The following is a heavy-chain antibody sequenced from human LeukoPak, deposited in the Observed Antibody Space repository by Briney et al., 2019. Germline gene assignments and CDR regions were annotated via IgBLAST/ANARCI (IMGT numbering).Heavy chain of an antibody. J-gene: IGHJ4*02. D-gene: IGHD3-10*01. CDR3: ARELFDFDY. V-gene: IGHV3-23*01. CDR2: ITGSGAST. Sequence: GGSLRLSCAPSGFTFDNFAMTWVRQAPGKGLEWVSEITGSGASTYYADSVKGRFTISRDNSKNTLYLQMNSLRAEDTAIYHCARELFDFDYWGQGTLVTVSS. CDR1: GFTFDNFA.